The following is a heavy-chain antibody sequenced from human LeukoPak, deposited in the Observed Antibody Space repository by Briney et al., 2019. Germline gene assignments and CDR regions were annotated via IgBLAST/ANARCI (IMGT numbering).Heavy chain of an antibody. CDR1: GFTFSSYA. V-gene: IGHV3-64D*06. Sequence: GGSLRLSCSASGFTFSSYAMDWVRQAPGKGLEYVSTISSNGGSTYYADSVKGKFTISRDDSKNTLYLRMSSLRAEDTAVYYCVKEGDYGYYFDYWGQGTLVTVSS. D-gene: IGHD3-16*01. J-gene: IGHJ4*02. CDR3: VKEGDYGYYFDY. CDR2: ISSNGGST.